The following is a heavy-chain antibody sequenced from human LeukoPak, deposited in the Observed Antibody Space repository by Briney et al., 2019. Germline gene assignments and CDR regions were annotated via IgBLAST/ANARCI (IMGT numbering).Heavy chain of an antibody. CDR2: INTNTGNP. Sequence: ASVKVSCKASGGTFSSYAISWVRQAPGQGLEWMGWINTNTGNPTYAQGFTGRFVFSLDTSVSTAYLQLSSLKAEDTAVYYCARESYSSSRYWFDPWGQGTLVTVSS. D-gene: IGHD6-13*01. CDR1: GGTFSSYA. J-gene: IGHJ5*02. V-gene: IGHV7-4-1*02. CDR3: ARESYSSSRYWFDP.